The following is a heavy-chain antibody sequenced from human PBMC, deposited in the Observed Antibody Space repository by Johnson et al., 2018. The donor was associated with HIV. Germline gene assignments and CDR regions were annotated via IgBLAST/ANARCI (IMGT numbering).Heavy chain of an antibody. V-gene: IGHV3-30*18. J-gene: IGHJ3*01. CDR1: GFTFSSYG. Sequence: QVQLVESGGGVVQPGRSLRLSCAASGFTFSSYGMHWVRQAPGKGLEWVAVISYDGTNKYYADSVKGRFTISRDNAKTSLYVQMNSLRAEDTALYYCAKGYNWNYCESWGQGTMVTVSS. D-gene: IGHD1-7*01. CDR3: AKGYNWNYCES. CDR2: ISYDGTNK.